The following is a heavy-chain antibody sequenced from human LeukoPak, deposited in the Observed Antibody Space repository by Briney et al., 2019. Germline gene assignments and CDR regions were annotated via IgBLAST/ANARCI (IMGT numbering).Heavy chain of an antibody. CDR3: ARAYSSSWYWNWFDP. Sequence: SETLSLTCTVSGYSISSGYYWGWIRQPPGKGLEWIGSIYNSGSTYYNPSLKGRVTISVDTSKNQFSLKLSSVTAADTALYYCARAYSSSWYWNWFDPWGQGTLVTVSS. CDR2: IYNSGST. V-gene: IGHV4-38-2*02. J-gene: IGHJ5*02. D-gene: IGHD6-13*01. CDR1: GYSISSGYY.